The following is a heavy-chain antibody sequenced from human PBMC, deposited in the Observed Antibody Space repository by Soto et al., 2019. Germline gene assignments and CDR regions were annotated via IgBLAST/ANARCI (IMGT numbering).Heavy chain of an antibody. D-gene: IGHD1-26*01. V-gene: IGHV4-39*01. CDR2: IYYSGGT. CDR3: ARPSGSYLYYFDY. CDR1: GGSISSSSYY. J-gene: IGHJ4*02. Sequence: SETLSLTCTVSGGSISSSSYYWGWIRPPPGKGLEWIGSIYYSGGTYYNPSLKSRVTISVDTSKNQFSLKLSSVTAADTAVYYCARPSGSYLYYFDYWGQGTLVTVS.